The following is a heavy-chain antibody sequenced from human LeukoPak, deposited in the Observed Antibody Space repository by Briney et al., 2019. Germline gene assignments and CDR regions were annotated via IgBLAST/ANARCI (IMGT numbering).Heavy chain of an antibody. V-gene: IGHV3-7*03. D-gene: IGHD3-10*01. CDR3: ARAPYGSGSSYYFDD. CDR2: INQDGSEK. CDR1: RFTFSNYW. J-gene: IGHJ4*02. Sequence: GGSLRLSCIASRFTFSNYWMSWVRQAPRKGPEWVAQINQDGSEKHYVDSVKGRFTISRDNAKNSLYLQMNNLRAEDTAVYYCARAPYGSGSSYYFDDWGQGTLVTVSS.